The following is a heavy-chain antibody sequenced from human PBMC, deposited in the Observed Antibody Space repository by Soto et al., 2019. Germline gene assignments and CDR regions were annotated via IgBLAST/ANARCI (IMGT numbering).Heavy chain of an antibody. V-gene: IGHV5-10-1*01. Sequence: GESLKISCKGSGYSFTNSLITWVRQMPGKGLEWMGRIDPGDSDSIYSPSFQGHVTFSTDRSISTVFLQWSSVKDSDTAMYFCARQIPGDLDVWGQGTTVTVSS. CDR2: IDPGDSDS. CDR3: ARQIPGDLDV. J-gene: IGHJ6*02. D-gene: IGHD1-20*01. CDR1: GYSFTNSL.